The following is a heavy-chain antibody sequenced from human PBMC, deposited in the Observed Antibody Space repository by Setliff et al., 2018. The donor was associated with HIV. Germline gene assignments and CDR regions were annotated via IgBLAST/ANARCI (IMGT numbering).Heavy chain of an antibody. D-gene: IGHD5-18*01. J-gene: IGHJ4*02. Sequence: GGSLRLSCAASGFTFNTYAVTWVRQAPGKGLEWVSVISADGLTTFYADSVKGRFTISRDNSKDTLYLQMSSLRAEDTAVYYCAKSGGYSYGYAFDYWGQGTLVTVSS. V-gene: IGHV3-23*01. CDR3: AKSGGYSYGYAFDY. CDR1: GFTFNTYA. CDR2: ISADGLTT.